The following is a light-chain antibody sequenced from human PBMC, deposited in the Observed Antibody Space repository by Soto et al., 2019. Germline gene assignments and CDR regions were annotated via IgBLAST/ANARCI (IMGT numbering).Light chain of an antibody. CDR1: QGVSRK. V-gene: IGKV3-15*01. Sequence: DIVMTQSPATLSVAPGERVTFSCMASQGVSRKLAWYQHKPGQAPRLLISGASTGATGIPARFSGSGSGTEFTLTISSLQSEDCAVYYCQQYHNWPITFGQGTRLEIK. CDR3: QQYHNWPIT. J-gene: IGKJ5*01. CDR2: GAS.